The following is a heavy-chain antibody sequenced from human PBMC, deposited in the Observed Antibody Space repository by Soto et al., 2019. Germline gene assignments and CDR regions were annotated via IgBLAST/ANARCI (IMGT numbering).Heavy chain of an antibody. J-gene: IGHJ4*02. CDR2: INAGNGNT. Sequence: QVRLVQSGAEEKKPGASVKVSCKASGYTFTSYAMHWVRQAPAQRLEWMGRINAGNGNTKYSQKFQGRVTITRDTSASTAYMELSSLRSEDTAVYYCARSIVVVTALDYWGQGTLVTVSS. D-gene: IGHD2-21*02. CDR3: ARSIVVVTALDY. V-gene: IGHV1-3*05. CDR1: GYTFTSYA.